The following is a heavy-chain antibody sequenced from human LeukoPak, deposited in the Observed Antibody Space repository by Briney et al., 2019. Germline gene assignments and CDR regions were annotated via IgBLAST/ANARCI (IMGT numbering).Heavy chain of an antibody. CDR3: ARGWSSGYYSSFDY. CDR1: GGSFSGYY. D-gene: IGHD3-22*01. V-gene: IGHV4-34*01. Sequence: PSETLSLTCAVYGGSFSGYYWSWIRQPPGKGLEWIGEINHSGSTNYNPSLKSRVTISVDTSKNQFSLKLSSVTAADTAVYHCARGWSSGYYSSFDYWGQGTLVTVSS. CDR2: INHSGST. J-gene: IGHJ4*02.